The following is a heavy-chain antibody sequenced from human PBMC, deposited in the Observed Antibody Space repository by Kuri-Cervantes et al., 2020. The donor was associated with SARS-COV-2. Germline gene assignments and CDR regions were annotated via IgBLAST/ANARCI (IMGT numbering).Heavy chain of an antibody. D-gene: IGHD3-16*01. CDR1: GFTFSNYA. CDR2: ISGGGKVT. Sequence: GESLKISCAASGFTFSNYALTWVRQAPGKGLEWVATISGGGKVTHYADSVKGRFTMSRDNSQNTLSLHMNSLRAEDTAIYYCAREGDLTGLFDYWGQGTLVTVSS. J-gene: IGHJ4*02. V-gene: IGHV3-23*01. CDR3: AREGDLTGLFDY.